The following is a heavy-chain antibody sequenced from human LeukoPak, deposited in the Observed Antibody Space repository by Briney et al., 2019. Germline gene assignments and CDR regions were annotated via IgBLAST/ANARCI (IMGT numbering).Heavy chain of an antibody. CDR3: AKDSYDTSI. CDR1: GFTFSSYG. J-gene: IGHJ4*02. V-gene: IGHV3-23*01. D-gene: IGHD3-22*01. Sequence: GGSLRLSCAASGFTFSSYGMSWVRQAPGKGLEWVSAISDSGGRTFYADSVKGRFTISRDNSKNTLYLQINSLRAEDTAVYYCAKDSYDTSIWGQGTLVTVSS. CDR2: ISDSGGRT.